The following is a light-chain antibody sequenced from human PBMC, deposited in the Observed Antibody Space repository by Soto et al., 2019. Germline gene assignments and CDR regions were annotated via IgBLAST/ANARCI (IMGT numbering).Light chain of an antibody. CDR3: QQYNNWPLT. J-gene: IGKJ4*01. V-gene: IGKV3-15*01. CDR2: GAS. Sequence: EIVMTQSPATLSVSPGERATLSCRASQSISDTLAWYQQKPGQAPKLLIFGASTRATGIPARFSGSGSDTESTLTISSLQSEDFAVYYCQQYNNWPLTFGGGTKVEIK. CDR1: QSISDT.